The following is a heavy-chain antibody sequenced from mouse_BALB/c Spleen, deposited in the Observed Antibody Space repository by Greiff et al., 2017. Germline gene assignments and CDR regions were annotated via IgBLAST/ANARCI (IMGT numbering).Heavy chain of an antibody. Sequence: QVQLQQSGPELVKPGASVKISCKASGYAFSSSWMNWVKQRPGQGLEWIGRIYPGDGDTNYNEKFKDKATLTADKSSSTAYMQLGNLTSDDSAVYYCARMSGTNGGYWGQGTTLTVSS. CDR3: ARMSGTNGGY. J-gene: IGHJ2*01. CDR1: GYAFSSSW. D-gene: IGHD2-14*01. V-gene: IGHV1-82*01. CDR2: IYPGDGDT.